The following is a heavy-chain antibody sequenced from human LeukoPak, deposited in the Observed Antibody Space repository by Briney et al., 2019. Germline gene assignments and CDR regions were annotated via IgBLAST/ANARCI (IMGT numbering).Heavy chain of an antibody. CDR1: GFTFSSYG. J-gene: IGHJ6*02. CDR2: ISYDGSNK. Sequence: GGSLRLSCAASGFTFSSYGMHWVRQAPGKGLEWVAVISYDGSNKYYADSVKGRFTISRDNSKNTLYLQMNSLRAEDTAVYYCAKGTSPYYYYYGMDVCGQGTTVTVSS. V-gene: IGHV3-30*18. CDR3: AKGTSPYYYYYGMDV.